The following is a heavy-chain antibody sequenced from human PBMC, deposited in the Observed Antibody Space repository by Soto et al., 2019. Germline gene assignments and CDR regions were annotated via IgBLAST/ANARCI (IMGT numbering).Heavy chain of an antibody. CDR3: ASLAVISSSSKNYYYYYGMDV. V-gene: IGHV1-18*01. Sequence: ASVKVSCKASGYTFTSYGISWVRQAPGQGLEWMGWISAYNGNTNYAQKLQGRVTMTTDTSTSTAYMELRSLRSEDTAVYYCASLAVISSSSKNYYYYYGMDVWGQGTTVTVSS. J-gene: IGHJ6*02. CDR1: GYTFTSYG. CDR2: ISAYNGNT. D-gene: IGHD6-6*01.